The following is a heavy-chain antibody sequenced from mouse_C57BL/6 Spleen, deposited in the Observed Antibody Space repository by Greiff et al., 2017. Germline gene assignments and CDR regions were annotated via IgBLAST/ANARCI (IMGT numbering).Heavy chain of an antibody. CDR3: AARYYGSSYGLAY. CDR1: GFSLTSYG. CDR2: IWGGGSS. J-gene: IGHJ3*01. D-gene: IGHD1-1*01. Sequence: VKLQESGPGLVAPSPCLSITCTVSGFSLTSYGVHWVRQPPGKGLEWLGVIWGGGSSNYNSALMSRLSISKDNSKSQVSLKMNSLPTDDTAMYYGAARYYGSSYGLAYWGQGTLVTVSA. V-gene: IGHV2-9*01.